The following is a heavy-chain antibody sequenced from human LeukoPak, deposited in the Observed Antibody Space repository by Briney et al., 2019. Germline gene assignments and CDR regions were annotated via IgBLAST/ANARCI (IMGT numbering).Heavy chain of an antibody. J-gene: IGHJ4*02. Sequence: GGSLRLSCAASGFTFSSYAMNWVRQAPGKGLEWVSAISGSGGATFYADPVKGRFTISRDNSKNTLFLQMNSLRAEDTAVYFCTKGTGSGTYYCDSWGQGTLVTVSS. V-gene: IGHV3-23*01. CDR1: GFTFSSYA. CDR2: ISGSGGAT. CDR3: TKGTGSGTYYCDS. D-gene: IGHD3-10*01.